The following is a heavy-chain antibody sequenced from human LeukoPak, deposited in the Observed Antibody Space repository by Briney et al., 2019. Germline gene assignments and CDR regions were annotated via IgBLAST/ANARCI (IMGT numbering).Heavy chain of an antibody. Sequence: GGSLRLSCAASGFTFSTYAMHWVRQAPGKGLEYVSAISSSGGRTYYANSVKDRFTISRDNSKNTLYLQVNSLRAEDTAVYYCASGRDFGIAGAVDYWGRGTLVTVSS. D-gene: IGHD1-26*01. J-gene: IGHJ4*02. CDR2: ISSSGGRT. CDR3: ASGRDFGIAGAVDY. CDR1: GFTFSTYA. V-gene: IGHV3-64*01.